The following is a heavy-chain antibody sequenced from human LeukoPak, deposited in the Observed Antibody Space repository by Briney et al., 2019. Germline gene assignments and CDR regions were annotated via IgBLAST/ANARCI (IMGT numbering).Heavy chain of an antibody. CDR2: IRPDGSEE. D-gene: IGHD1/OR15-1a*01. V-gene: IGHV3-7*01. CDR3: ARFGITATLDV. CDR1: GFIFSNYW. Sequence: PGGSLRLSCAASGFIFSNYWMSWVRQAPGKGLEWVANIRPDGSEEYYVGSLKGRFTISRDNAKNSLYLQVNNLRAEDTAVYSCARFGITATLDVWGKGTTVTVSS. J-gene: IGHJ6*04.